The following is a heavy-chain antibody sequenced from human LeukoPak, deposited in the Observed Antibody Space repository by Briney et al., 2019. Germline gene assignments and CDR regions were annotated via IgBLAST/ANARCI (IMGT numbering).Heavy chain of an antibody. CDR2: INHSGST. CDR1: GGSFSGSY. D-gene: IGHD6-6*01. CDR3: AGAAARYGDYFDY. Sequence: SETLSLTCAVYGGSFSGSYWSWIRQPPGKGLEWIGEINHSGSTNYNPSLKSRVTISVDTSKNQFSLKLSPVTAADTAVYYCAGAAARYGDYFDYWGQGTLVTVSS. J-gene: IGHJ4*02. V-gene: IGHV4-34*01.